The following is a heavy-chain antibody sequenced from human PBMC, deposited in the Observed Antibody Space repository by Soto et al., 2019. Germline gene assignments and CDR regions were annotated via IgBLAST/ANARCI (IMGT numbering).Heavy chain of an antibody. CDR3: ARQEIAAAGSMDV. D-gene: IGHD6-13*01. J-gene: IGHJ6*02. CDR1: GGSISSSSYY. V-gene: IGHV4-39*01. Sequence: SETLSLTCTVSGGSISSSSYYWGWIRQPPGKGLEWIGSIYYSGSTYYNPSLKSRVTISVDTSKNQFSLKLSSVTAADTAVYYCARQEIAAAGSMDVWGQGTTVTAP. CDR2: IYYSGST.